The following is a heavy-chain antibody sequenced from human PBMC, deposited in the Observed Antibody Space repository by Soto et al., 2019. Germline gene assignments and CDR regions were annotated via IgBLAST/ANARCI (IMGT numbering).Heavy chain of an antibody. D-gene: IGHD3-22*01. Sequence: LRLSCAASGFTFSDYYMSWIRQAPGKGLEWVSYISSSGSTTYYADSVKGRFTISRDSAKNSLFLQMNSLRAEDTAVYYCASQSARRSGYDYWGQGTLVTVSS. J-gene: IGHJ4*02. CDR2: ISSSGSTT. V-gene: IGHV3-11*01. CDR1: GFTFSDYY. CDR3: ASQSARRSGYDY.